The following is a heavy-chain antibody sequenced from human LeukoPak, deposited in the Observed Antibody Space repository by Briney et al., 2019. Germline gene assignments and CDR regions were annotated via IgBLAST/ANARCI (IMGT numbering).Heavy chain of an antibody. Sequence: PSETLSLTCTVSGGSISSSSYYWGWIRQPPGKGLEWIGSIYYSGSTYYNPSLKSRVTISVDTSKNQFSLKLSSVTAADTAVYYCARAIGSAAAGIFDYWGQGTLVTVSS. J-gene: IGHJ4*02. CDR3: ARAIGSAAAGIFDY. CDR2: IYYSGST. V-gene: IGHV4-39*07. CDR1: GGSISSSSYY. D-gene: IGHD6-13*01.